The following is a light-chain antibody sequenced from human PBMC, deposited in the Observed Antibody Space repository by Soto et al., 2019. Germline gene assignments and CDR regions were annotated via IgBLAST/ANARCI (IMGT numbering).Light chain of an antibody. CDR1: QTIGTY. CDR2: DAS. Sequence: IEVTQSPSSLAASLGDRVTITCRASQTIGTYVNWYRQKSGAAPELLIYDASTLQSGVPSRFRGGASGTDFTLTINSLQAEDVAVYYCHHYYSTPWTFGQGNTGDIK. CDR3: HHYYSTPWT. J-gene: IGKJ1*01. V-gene: IGKV1-39*01.